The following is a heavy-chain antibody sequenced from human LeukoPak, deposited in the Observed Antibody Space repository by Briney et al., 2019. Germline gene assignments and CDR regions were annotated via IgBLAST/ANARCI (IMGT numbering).Heavy chain of an antibody. V-gene: IGHV3-21*06. D-gene: IGHD1-26*01. CDR2: ITSSSSYI. Sequence: PGGSLRLSCAASGFTFSSYNMNWVRQAPGKGPEWVSFITSSSSYIYYADSVKGRFTISRDNAKNSLYLQMDSLRVEDTAVYYCARDPYSGSYGPYYYYYMDVWGEGTTVTISS. J-gene: IGHJ6*03. CDR3: ARDPYSGSYGPYYYYYMDV. CDR1: GFTFSSYN.